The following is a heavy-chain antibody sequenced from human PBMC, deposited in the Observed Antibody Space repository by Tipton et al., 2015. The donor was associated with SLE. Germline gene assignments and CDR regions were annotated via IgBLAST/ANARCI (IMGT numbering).Heavy chain of an antibody. CDR1: GGSISSYY. J-gene: IGHJ3*02. CDR3: ARDEAFDT. V-gene: IGHV4-59*01. CDR2: IYYSGST. Sequence: TLSLTCTVSGGSISSYYWSWFRQPPGKGLEWIGYIYYSGSTNYTPSLKSRVTISVDTSKNQFSLKLSSVTAADTAVYYCARDEAFDTWGQGTMVTVSS.